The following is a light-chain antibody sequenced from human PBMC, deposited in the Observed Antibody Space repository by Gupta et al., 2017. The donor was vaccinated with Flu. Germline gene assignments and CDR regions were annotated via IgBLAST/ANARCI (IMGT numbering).Light chain of an antibody. V-gene: IGLV5-45*03. CDR2: YKSDSVN. CDR1: SGTNVGTDR. CDR3: MIWHSSAWV. Sequence: QAVLTQPSYLSASPGASARLTCTLRSGTNVGTDRIYWYQQKPGSPPQYLLRYKSDSVNQPGSGVSSRFSGSKDASANAGILLISGLQSEDEADYYCMIWHSSAWVFGGGTKLTVL. J-gene: IGLJ3*02.